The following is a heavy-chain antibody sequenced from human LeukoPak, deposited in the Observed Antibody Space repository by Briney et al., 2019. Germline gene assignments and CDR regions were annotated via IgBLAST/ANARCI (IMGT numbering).Heavy chain of an antibody. CDR2: ISAYNGNT. CDR3: ARWAGYYYDSSGYYVDY. Sequence: ASVKVSCKASGYTFTGYYMHWVRQAPGQGLEWMGWISAYNGNTNYAQKLQGRVTMTTDTSTSTAYMELRSLRSDDTAVYYCARWAGYYYDSSGYYVDYWGQGTLVTVSS. J-gene: IGHJ4*02. D-gene: IGHD3-22*01. V-gene: IGHV1-18*04. CDR1: GYTFTGYY.